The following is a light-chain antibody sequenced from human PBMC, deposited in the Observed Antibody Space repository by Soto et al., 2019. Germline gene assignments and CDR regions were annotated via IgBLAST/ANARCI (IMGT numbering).Light chain of an antibody. CDR1: QSVSSN. J-gene: IGKJ1*01. CDR2: GAS. CDR3: QQYNNWPERT. V-gene: IGKV3-15*01. Sequence: EIVMTQSPSTLSASPGERATLSCRASQSVSSNLAWYQQKPGQTPRLLIYGASTRATGIPARFSGSGSGTEFTLTISSLQSEDDAVYYCQQYNNWPERTFGQGTKVEIK.